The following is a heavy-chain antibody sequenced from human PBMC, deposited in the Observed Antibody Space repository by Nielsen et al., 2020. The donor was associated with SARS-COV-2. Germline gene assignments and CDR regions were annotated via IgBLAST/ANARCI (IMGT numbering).Heavy chain of an antibody. J-gene: IGHJ4*02. V-gene: IGHV3-53*01. CDR2: IYSDGST. CDR3: ARDLGASYGYDY. Sequence: GESLKIPCAASGFTVSSNYMSWVRQAPGKGLEWVSVIYSDGSTYYADSVKGRFTISRDNSKNTLYLQMNSLRAEDTAVYYCARDLGASYGYDYWGQGTLVTVSS. CDR1: GFTVSSNY. D-gene: IGHD5-18*01.